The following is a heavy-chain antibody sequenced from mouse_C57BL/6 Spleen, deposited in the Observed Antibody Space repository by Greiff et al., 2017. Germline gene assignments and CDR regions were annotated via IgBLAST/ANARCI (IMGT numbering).Heavy chain of an antibody. CDR2: IDPSDSYT. CDR3: ARSNGNSGAY. V-gene: IGHV1-50*01. Sequence: VQLQQPGAELVKPGASVKLSCKASGYTFTSYWMQWVKQRPGQGLEWIGEIDPSDSYTNYNQKFKGKATLTVDTSSSTAYMQLSSLTSEDSAVYYCARSNGNSGAYWGQGTLVTVSA. J-gene: IGHJ3*01. D-gene: IGHD2-1*01. CDR1: GYTFTSYW.